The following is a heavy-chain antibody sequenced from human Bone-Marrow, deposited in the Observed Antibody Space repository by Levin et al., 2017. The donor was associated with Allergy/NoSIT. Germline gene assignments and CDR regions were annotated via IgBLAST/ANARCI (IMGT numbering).Heavy chain of an antibody. D-gene: IGHD3-10*01. Sequence: SQTLSLTCAVYGGSFSGYYWSWIRQPPGKGLEWIGEINHSGSTNYNPSLKSRVTISVDTSKNQFSLKLSSVTAADTAVYYCARGRYGSGSWFGYWGQGTLVTVSS. J-gene: IGHJ4*02. CDR3: ARGRYGSGSWFGY. CDR2: INHSGST. V-gene: IGHV4-34*01. CDR1: GGSFSGYY.